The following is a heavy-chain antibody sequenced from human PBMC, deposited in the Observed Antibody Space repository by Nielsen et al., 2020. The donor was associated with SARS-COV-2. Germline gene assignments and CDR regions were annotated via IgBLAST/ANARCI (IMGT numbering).Heavy chain of an antibody. V-gene: IGHV3-9*01. Sequence: GGSLRLSCAASGFTFDDYAMHWVRQAPGKGLEWVSGISWNSGSIGYADSVKGRFTIPRDNAKNSLYLQMNSLRAEDTALYYCAKDIVGGFDYWGQGTLVTVSS. CDR3: AKDIVGGFDY. D-gene: IGHD1-26*01. CDR1: GFTFDDYA. CDR2: ISWNSGSI. J-gene: IGHJ4*02.